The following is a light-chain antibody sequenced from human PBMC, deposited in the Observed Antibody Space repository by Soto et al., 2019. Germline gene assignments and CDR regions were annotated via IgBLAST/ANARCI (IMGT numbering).Light chain of an antibody. V-gene: IGLV2-8*01. CDR1: SSDVGGYNY. CDR2: EVS. CDR3: CSYAGSDYV. J-gene: IGLJ1*01. Sequence: QSVLTQPPSASGSPGQSVTISCTGTSSDVGGYNYVSWYQQHPGKAPKLMIYEVSKRPSGVPDRFSGSRSGNTASLTISGLQAEDEADYYCCSYAGSDYVFGTGTKLTVL.